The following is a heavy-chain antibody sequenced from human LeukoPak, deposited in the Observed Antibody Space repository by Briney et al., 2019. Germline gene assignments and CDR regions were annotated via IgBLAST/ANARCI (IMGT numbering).Heavy chain of an antibody. D-gene: IGHD3-22*01. Sequence: GGSLRLSCATSGFTFSSYWMHWVRQAPGKGLVWVSRINSDGSSTNYADSVKGRFTISRDNAKNTLYLQMNSLRAEDTAVYYCTRFLYYYDSSSYHDYFDYWSQGTLVTVSS. CDR3: TRFLYYYDSSSYHDYFDY. V-gene: IGHV3-74*01. CDR2: INSDGSST. CDR1: GFTFSSYW. J-gene: IGHJ4*02.